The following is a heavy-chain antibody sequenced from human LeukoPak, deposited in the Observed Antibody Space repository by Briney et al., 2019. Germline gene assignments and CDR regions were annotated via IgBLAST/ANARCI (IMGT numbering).Heavy chain of an antibody. Sequence: PSETLSLTCAVFGGSFGDFYWSWIRQPPGKGLEWIGYIYYSGSTNYNPSLKSRVTISVDTSKNQFSLKLSSVTAADTAVYYCARASSSWYYYYYGMDVWGQGTTVTVSS. CDR3: ARASSSWYYYYYGMDV. D-gene: IGHD6-13*01. CDR2: IYYSGST. CDR1: GGSFGDFY. J-gene: IGHJ6*02. V-gene: IGHV4-59*01.